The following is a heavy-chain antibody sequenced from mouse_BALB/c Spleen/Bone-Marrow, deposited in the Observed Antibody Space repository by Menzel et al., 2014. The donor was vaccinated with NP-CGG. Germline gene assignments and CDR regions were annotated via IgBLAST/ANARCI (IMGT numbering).Heavy chain of an antibody. CDR3: ARQILRGFAF. V-gene: IGHV5-12-1*01. Sequence: EAKVVESGGGLVKPGGSLKLSCAASGFAFSSYDMSWVRQTPEKRLEWVAYISSGGGSTYYSDTVKGRFTISRDNAKNTLYLQMSSLKSEDTAMYYCARQILRGFAFWGQGSLVPVS. CDR1: GFAFSSYD. D-gene: IGHD1-1*01. J-gene: IGHJ3*01. CDR2: ISSGGGST.